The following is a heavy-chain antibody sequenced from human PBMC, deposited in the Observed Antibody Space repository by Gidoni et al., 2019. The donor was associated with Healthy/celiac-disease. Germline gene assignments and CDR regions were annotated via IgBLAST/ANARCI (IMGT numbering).Heavy chain of an antibody. CDR3: ARGVVGYVWGTSYDY. CDR2: INPNSGGT. D-gene: IGHD3-16*01. V-gene: IGHV1-2*04. J-gene: IGHJ4*02. Sequence: QVQLVQSGAEVKKPGASVKVSCKASGYTFTGYYMHWVRQAPGQGLEWMGWINPNSGGTNYAQKFQGWVTMTRDTSISTAYMELSRLRSDDTAVYYCARGVVGYVWGTSYDYWGQGTLVTVSS. CDR1: GYTFTGYY.